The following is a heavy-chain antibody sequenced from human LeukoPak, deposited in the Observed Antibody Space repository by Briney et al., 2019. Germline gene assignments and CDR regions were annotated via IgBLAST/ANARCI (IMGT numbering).Heavy chain of an antibody. J-gene: IGHJ6*04. CDR1: GFTFSYYS. V-gene: IGHV3-48*04. CDR3: AELGITMIGGV. Sequence: GGSLRHACAASGFTFSYYSLNWVRQATRKGLEWVSSISSSSSGSTIYYADSVKGRFTISRDNAKNSLYLQMNSLRAEDTAVYYCAELGITMIGGVWGKGTTVTISS. CDR2: ISSSSSGSTI. D-gene: IGHD3-10*02.